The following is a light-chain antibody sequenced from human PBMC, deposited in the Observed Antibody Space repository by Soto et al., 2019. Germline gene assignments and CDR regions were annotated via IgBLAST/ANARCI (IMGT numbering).Light chain of an antibody. CDR3: QQSYSTPWT. V-gene: IGKV1-39*01. CDR1: QSISSY. Sequence: DIQMTQAPSSLSSSVGDIFTITGRSSQSISSYLNWYQQKPGKAPQLLIYAASSLQSGVPSRFSGSGSGTDFTLTISSLQPEDFATYYCQQSYSTPWTFGQGTKVDIK. CDR2: AAS. J-gene: IGKJ1*01.